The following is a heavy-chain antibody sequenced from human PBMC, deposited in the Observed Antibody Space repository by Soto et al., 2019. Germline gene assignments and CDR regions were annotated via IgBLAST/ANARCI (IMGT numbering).Heavy chain of an antibody. Sequence: GGSLRLSCAASGFTFSSYAMSWVRQAPGKGLGWVSAISGSGGSTYYPASVKGRFTISRDNSKNTLYLQMNSLRAEDPPVYYCAKFAPSNSDFWSGYSYYYYYGMDVWGQGTMVTVSS. CDR3: AKFAPSNSDFWSGYSYYYYYGMDV. V-gene: IGHV3-23*01. J-gene: IGHJ6*02. D-gene: IGHD3-3*01. CDR2: ISGSGGST. CDR1: GFTFSSYA.